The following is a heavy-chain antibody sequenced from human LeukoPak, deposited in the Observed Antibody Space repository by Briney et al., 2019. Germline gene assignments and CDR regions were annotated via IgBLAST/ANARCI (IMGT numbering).Heavy chain of an antibody. J-gene: IGHJ4*02. D-gene: IGHD4-17*01. CDR1: GDSIINYY. CDR2: IYYSGST. CDR3: ARLDEHTVTLDY. Sequence: SETLSLTCNVSGDSIINYYWSWIRQPPGKGLEWIGYIYYSGSTRYNPSLRSRVTISVDTSKNQFSLKLSSVTAADTAVYYCARLDEHTVTLDYWGQGTPVTVSS. V-gene: IGHV4-59*08.